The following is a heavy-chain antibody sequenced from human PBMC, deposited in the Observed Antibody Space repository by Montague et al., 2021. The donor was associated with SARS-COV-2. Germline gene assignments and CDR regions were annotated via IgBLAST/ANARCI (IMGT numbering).Heavy chain of an antibody. D-gene: IGHD3-22*01. V-gene: IGHV3-30-3*01. CDR2: NNK. J-gene: IGHJ5*02. CDR3: ARWRVYYDSSGSAA. Sequence: NNKYYADSVRGRFTVSRDNSKNTLYLQTSSLRADDTAVYYCARWRVYYDSSGSAAWGRGGLVTGS.